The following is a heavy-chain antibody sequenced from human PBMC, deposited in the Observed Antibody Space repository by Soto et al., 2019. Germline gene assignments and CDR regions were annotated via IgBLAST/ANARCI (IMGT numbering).Heavy chain of an antibody. J-gene: IGHJ6*02. CDR1: GYIFTVYA. D-gene: IGHD2-2*01. V-gene: IGHV1-3*01. CDR2: INAGNGNT. CDR3: ARGVETIVVVLDVLGYYGMDV. Sequence: ASVKVSCKASGYIFTVYARCWVRQAPGQRLEWMGWINAGNGNTKYSQKLQGRVTFTGDTSASTAHMELSSLRSEDTAVYFCARGVETIVVVLDVLGYYGMDVWGQGTTVTVSS.